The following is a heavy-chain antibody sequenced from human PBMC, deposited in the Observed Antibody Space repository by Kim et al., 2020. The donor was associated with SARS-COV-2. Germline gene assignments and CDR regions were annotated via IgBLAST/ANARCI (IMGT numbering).Heavy chain of an antibody. Sequence: GGSLRLSCAASGFTFDDYVMHWVRQAPGKGLEWVSGISWNSGSIGYADSVKGRFTISRDNAKNSLYLQMNSLRAEDTALYYCAKFYRLRWWGGYFQHWGQGTLVTVSS. CDR1: GFTFDDYV. CDR3: AKFYRLRWWGGYFQH. J-gene: IGHJ1*01. CDR2: ISWNSGSI. D-gene: IGHD4-17*01. V-gene: IGHV3-9*01.